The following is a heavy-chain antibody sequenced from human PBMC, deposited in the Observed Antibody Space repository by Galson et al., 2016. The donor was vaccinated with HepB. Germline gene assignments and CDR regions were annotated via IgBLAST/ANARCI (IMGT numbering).Heavy chain of an antibody. V-gene: IGHV3-53*01. J-gene: IGHJ4*02. CDR2: IYSGGRT. Sequence: SLRLSCAASGFTVSNNYMSWGRQGPGKGLEWVSVIYSGGRTYYADSVKGRFTISRDNSKNTLYLQMNSLRPEETAVYYCARDEIAGTTGDYWGQGTLVTVSS. D-gene: IGHD1-7*01. CDR3: ARDEIAGTTGDY. CDR1: GFTVSNNY.